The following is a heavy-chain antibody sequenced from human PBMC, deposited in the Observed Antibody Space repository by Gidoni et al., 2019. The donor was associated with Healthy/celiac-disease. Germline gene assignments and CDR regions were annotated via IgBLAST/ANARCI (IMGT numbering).Heavy chain of an antibody. CDR3: ARDVPDYYDSSGYLFDY. D-gene: IGHD3-22*01. J-gene: IGHJ4*02. CDR2: INSDGSST. V-gene: IGHV3-74*01. CDR1: GFTFSSSC. Sequence: EVQLVESGGGLVQPGGSLRLSCAASGFTFSSSCMHWVRQAPGKGLVWVSRINSDGSSTSYADSVKGRFTISRDNAKNTLYLQMNSLRAEDTAVYYCARDVPDYYDSSGYLFDYWGQGTLVTVSS.